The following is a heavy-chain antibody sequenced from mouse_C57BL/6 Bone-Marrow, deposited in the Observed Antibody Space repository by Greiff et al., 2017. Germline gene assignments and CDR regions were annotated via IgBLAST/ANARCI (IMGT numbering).Heavy chain of an antibody. CDR1: GYTFTSYW. V-gene: IGHV1-7*01. CDR3: AQSGPMCYAMDY. Sequence: QVQLQQSGAELAKPGASVKLSCKASGYTFTSYWMHWVKQRPGQGLEWIGYINPSSGYTKYNQKFKDKATLTADKSSSTAYMRLSSLSYEDSAVYFCAQSGPMCYAMDYWGQETSVTVSS. CDR2: INPSSGYT. D-gene: IGHD6-5*01. J-gene: IGHJ4*01.